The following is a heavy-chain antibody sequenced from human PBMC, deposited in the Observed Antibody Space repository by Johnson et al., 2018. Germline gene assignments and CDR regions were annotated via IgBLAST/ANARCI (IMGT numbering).Heavy chain of an antibody. D-gene: IGHD6-19*01. Sequence: QVQLVQSGGGVVQPGRSLRLSCAASGFTFSSYGMHWVRQAPGKGLEWVAVIWYDGSNKYYADSVKGRFTISRDNSKNTLYLQMNSLRAEDTAVYYCGAAYSSGWYPHGMDVWGQGTTVTVSS. CDR3: GAAYSSGWYPHGMDV. V-gene: IGHV3-33*01. CDR1: GFTFSSYG. J-gene: IGHJ6*02. CDR2: IWYDGSNK.